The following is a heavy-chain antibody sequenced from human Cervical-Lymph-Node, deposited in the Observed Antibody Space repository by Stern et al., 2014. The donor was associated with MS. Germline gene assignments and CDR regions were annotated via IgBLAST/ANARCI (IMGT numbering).Heavy chain of an antibody. V-gene: IGHV1-46*01. CDR1: GYTFTSNK. CDR3: ARDNGGWSVDS. Sequence: QVQLLQPGAEVKKPGASVKVSCKAFGYTFTSNKMHWVRQAPGQGLEWMGIINPGGGSTRYAQKLQGRVTMTRDTSTSTVYMELTSLRSEDTAVYSCARDNGGWSVDSWGQGTLVIVSS. CDR2: INPGGGST. D-gene: IGHD6-19*01. J-gene: IGHJ4*02.